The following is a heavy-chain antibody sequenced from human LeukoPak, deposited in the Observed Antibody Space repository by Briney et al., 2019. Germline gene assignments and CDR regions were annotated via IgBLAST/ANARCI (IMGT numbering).Heavy chain of an antibody. J-gene: IGHJ4*02. D-gene: IGHD6-13*01. CDR1: GGSFSGYY. CDR3: ATVPPAAVVGFYFDY. CDR2: INHSGST. V-gene: IGHV4-34*01. Sequence: SETLSLTCAVYGGSFSGYYWSWIRQPPGKGLEWIGEINHSGSTNYNPSLKSRVTISVDTSKNQFSLKLSSVTAADTAVYYCATVPPAAVVGFYFDYWGQGTLVTVSS.